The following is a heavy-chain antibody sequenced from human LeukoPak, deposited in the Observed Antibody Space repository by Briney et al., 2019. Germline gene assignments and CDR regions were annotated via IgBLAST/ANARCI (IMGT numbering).Heavy chain of an antibody. Sequence: PGGPLRLSCAASGFTFSYYGMHWVRQAPGKGLEWVAYVASDGNFRDYVDSVKGRFTVSRDNSKDTLYLQMDSLRTEDTGVYYCANLPYNWNTHFDDYWGHGTLVTVSS. J-gene: IGHJ4*01. CDR1: GFTFSYYG. D-gene: IGHD1-1*01. V-gene: IGHV3-30*02. CDR2: VASDGNFR. CDR3: ANLPYNWNTHFDDY.